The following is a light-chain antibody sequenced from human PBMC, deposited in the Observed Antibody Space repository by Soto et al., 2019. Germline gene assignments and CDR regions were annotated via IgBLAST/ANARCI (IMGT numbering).Light chain of an antibody. V-gene: IGLV2-14*01. CDR3: VSYTSSTTYV. CDR2: EVT. CDR1: NRDVGGYNY. J-gene: IGLJ1*01. Sequence: QSALAQPASVSGSPGQSITISCAGTNRDVGGYNYVSWYQQYPGKAPKLIIYEVTYRHSGVSNRFSGSKSGNTASLIISGLQAEDEADYYCVSYTSSTTYVFGNGTKLTVL.